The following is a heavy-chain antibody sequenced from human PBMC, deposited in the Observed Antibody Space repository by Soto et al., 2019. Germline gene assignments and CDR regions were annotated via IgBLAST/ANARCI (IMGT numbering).Heavy chain of an antibody. D-gene: IGHD2-21*02. CDR2: ISGGGHST. Sequence: EVQLLESGGGLVQPGGSLRRSCAASGFIFNTYAMTWVRQGPGKGLEWVSAISGGGHSTYYADSVKGRFTISRDNSKNTLYLQMNSLRAEDTALYYCAKAPTAEATDPSAWGQGTMVIVS. J-gene: IGHJ3*01. V-gene: IGHV3-23*01. CDR1: GFIFNTYA. CDR3: AKAPTAEATDPSA.